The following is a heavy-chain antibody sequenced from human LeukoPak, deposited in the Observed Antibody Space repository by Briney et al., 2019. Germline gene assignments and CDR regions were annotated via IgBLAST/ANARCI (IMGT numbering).Heavy chain of an antibody. D-gene: IGHD4-11*01. CDR3: ATDDYRGLGY. J-gene: IGHJ4*02. CDR1: GIISRNYW. CDR2: ITQDGSST. V-gene: IGHV3-74*01. Sequence: GGSLRLSCTTSGIISRNYWIHWVRQAPGKGLVWVSHITQDGSSTFYADSVKGRFTTSRDNAKNTVFLQMNSLTAEDTGVYYCATDDYRGLGYWGQGILVTVSS.